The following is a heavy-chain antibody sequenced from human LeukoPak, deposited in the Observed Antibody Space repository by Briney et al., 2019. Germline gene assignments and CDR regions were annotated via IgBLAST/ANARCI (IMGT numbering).Heavy chain of an antibody. CDR2: IRYDGSNK. D-gene: IGHD3-10*01. V-gene: IGHV3-30*02. CDR1: GFTFSSYG. CDR3: ASLSSFLGGSGKLIFDY. Sequence: PGGSLRLSCAASGFTFSSYGMHWVRQAPGKGLEWVAFIRYDGSNKYYADSVKGRFTISRDNSKNTLYLQMNSLRAEDTAVYYCASLSSFLGGSGKLIFDYWGQGTLVTVSS. J-gene: IGHJ4*02.